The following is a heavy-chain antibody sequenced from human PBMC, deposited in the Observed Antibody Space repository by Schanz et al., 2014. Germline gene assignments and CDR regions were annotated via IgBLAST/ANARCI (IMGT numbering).Heavy chain of an antibody. J-gene: IGHJ4*02. V-gene: IGHV3-30*04. CDR3: ARDPNTSAWLPYFDT. Sequence: QVQLVESGGGVVQPGRSLRLSCAASGFTFNSYAFHWVRQAPGKGLEWVAVMWNDGIKTHYADSGKGRFTISRDNSKNTVYLQMNSLRTDDTAMYYCARDPNTSAWLPYFDTWGQGTLVTGSS. D-gene: IGHD6-19*01. CDR1: GFTFNSYA. CDR2: MWNDGIKT.